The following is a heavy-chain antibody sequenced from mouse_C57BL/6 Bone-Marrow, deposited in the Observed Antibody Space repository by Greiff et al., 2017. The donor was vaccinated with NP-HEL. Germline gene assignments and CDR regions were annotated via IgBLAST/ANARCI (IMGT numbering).Heavy chain of an antibody. CDR3: ARGRQLRLQAMDY. J-gene: IGHJ4*01. D-gene: IGHD3-2*02. CDR2: IYPGDGDT. V-gene: IGHV1-82*01. Sequence: QVQLKESGPELVKPGASVKISCKASGYAFSSSWMNWVKQRPGKGLEWIGRIYPGDGDTNYYGKFKGKATLTADKSSSTAYMQLSSLTSEDSAVYFCARGRQLRLQAMDYWGQGTSVTVSS. CDR1: GYAFSSSW.